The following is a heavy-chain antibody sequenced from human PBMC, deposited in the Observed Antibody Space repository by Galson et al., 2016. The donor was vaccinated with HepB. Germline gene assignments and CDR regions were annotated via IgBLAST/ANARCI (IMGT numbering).Heavy chain of an antibody. V-gene: IGHV3-23*01. Sequence: SLRLSCAASGFTFSSRALSWIRQAPGKGLEWVSTISFNGDDTYYADSMKGRFTISRDNSNNTLYLQMRSLRAEDTAVYYCAATVAPRAFEIWGQGTMVTVS. CDR1: GFTFSSRA. CDR2: ISFNGDDT. J-gene: IGHJ3*02. D-gene: IGHD1-1*01. CDR3: AATVAPRAFEI.